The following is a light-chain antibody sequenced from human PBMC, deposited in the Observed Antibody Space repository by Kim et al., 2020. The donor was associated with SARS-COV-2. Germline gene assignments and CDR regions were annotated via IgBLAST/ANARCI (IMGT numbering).Light chain of an antibody. CDR1: KLGDKY. CDR3: QARDSSTAV. CDR2: QDS. J-gene: IGLJ2*01. V-gene: IGLV3-1*01. Sequence: SYELTQPPSVSVSPGQTASITCSGDKLGDKYAYWYQQTPGQSPVLVIYQDSKRPSGIPERFSGSNSGNTATLTISGTQAMDEADYYCQARDSSTAVFGGG.